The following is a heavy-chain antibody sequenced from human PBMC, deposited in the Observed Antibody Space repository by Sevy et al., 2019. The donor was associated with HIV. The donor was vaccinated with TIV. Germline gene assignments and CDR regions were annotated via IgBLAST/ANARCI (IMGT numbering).Heavy chain of an antibody. D-gene: IGHD2-2*01. V-gene: IGHV3-11*01. CDR3: ASWARNIVVVPAAIDSVDY. J-gene: IGHJ4*02. Sequence: GGSLRLSCAASGFTFSDYYMSWIRQAPGKGLEWVSYISSSGSTIYYADSVKGRFTISRDNAKNSLYLQMNGLRAEDTAGYYCASWARNIVVVPAAIDSVDYWGQGTLVTVSS. CDR1: GFTFSDYY. CDR2: ISSSGSTI.